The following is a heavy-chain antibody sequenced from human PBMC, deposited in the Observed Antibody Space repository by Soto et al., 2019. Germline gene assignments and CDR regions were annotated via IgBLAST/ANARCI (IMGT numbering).Heavy chain of an antibody. CDR3: XXXXXXXGGSYFWYFDL. D-gene: IGHD5-18*01. J-gene: IGHJ2*01. CDR1: GFTITPYT. CDR2: IAXXGSSX. V-gene: IGHV3-30*04. Sequence: QVQLVESGGGVVQPGRSLRLSCVASGFTITPYTMHWVXQXXGXGLERVALIAXXGSSXRYXXSXKGRFTIXRDXXXXXXXXXXXXXXXXXXXXXXXXXXXXXXGGSYFWYFDLWGRGTLVAVSS.